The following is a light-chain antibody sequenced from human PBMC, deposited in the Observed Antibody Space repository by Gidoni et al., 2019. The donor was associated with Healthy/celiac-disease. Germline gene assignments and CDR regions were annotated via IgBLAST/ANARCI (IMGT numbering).Light chain of an antibody. CDR3: SSYTSSSLCV. CDR1: SSDVGGYNY. Sequence: QSALTQPASVSGSPGQSITISCTGTSSDVGGYNYVPWYQQHPGKAPKLMIYEVSNRPSGVSNRFSGSKSGNTASLTISGLQAEDEADYYCSSYTSSSLCVFGGGTKLTVL. V-gene: IGLV2-14*01. CDR2: EVS. J-gene: IGLJ3*02.